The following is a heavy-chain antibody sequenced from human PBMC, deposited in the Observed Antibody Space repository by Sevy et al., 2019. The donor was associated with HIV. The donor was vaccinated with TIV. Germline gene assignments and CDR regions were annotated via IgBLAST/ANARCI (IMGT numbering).Heavy chain of an antibody. CDR2: ISYSGTNK. Sequence: GGSLRLSCAASGFTFTLYAIHWVRQAPGKGLEWVALISYSGTNKYYADSVKGRFTNSRDDSNNTAYLQMNNLGTDDTAVYYCARVAVEYCTDDGYHRFDYWGQGTQVTVS. J-gene: IGHJ4*02. V-gene: IGHV3-30-3*01. CDR3: ARVAVEYCTDDGYHRFDY. CDR1: GFTFTLYA. D-gene: IGHD2-8*01.